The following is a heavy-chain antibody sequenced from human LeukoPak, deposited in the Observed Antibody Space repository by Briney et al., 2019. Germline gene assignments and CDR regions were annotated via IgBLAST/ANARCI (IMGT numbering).Heavy chain of an antibody. V-gene: IGHV1-8*01. J-gene: IGHJ4*02. D-gene: IGHD5-12*01. CDR3: ARGRWLRFVDY. Sequence: ASVKVSCKASGYTFTSYDINWVRQATGQGLERMGWMNPNSGNTGYAQKFQGRVTMTRNTSISTAYMELSSLRSEDTAVYYCARGRWLRFVDYWGQGTLVSVSS. CDR1: GYTFTSYD. CDR2: MNPNSGNT.